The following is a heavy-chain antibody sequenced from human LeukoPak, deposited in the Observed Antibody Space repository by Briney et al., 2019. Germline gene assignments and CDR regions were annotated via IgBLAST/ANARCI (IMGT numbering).Heavy chain of an antibody. CDR3: AKSYRSAAAAGPEVFLPDYYYYYYMDV. Sequence: GGSLRLSCAASGFTFSSYAMSWVRQAPGKGLEWVSAISGSGGSTDYADSVKGRFTISRDNSKNTLYLQMNSLRAEDTAVYYCAKSYRSAAAAGPEVFLPDYYYYYYMDVWGKGTTVTVSS. J-gene: IGHJ6*03. CDR2: ISGSGGST. V-gene: IGHV3-23*01. CDR1: GFTFSSYA. D-gene: IGHD6-13*01.